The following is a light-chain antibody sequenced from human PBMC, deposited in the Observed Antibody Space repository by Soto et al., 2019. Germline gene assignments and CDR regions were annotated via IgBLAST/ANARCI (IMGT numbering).Light chain of an antibody. J-gene: IGKJ1*01. Sequence: EIVLTQSPGTLSLSPGERATLSYRASQSVSKSLAWYQQRPGQAPRLLIYGASSRATGIPDRFSGSGSGTDFTLTINRLEPEDFAIYYCQQYGGSPRTFGQGTKVERK. CDR1: QSVSKS. CDR2: GAS. V-gene: IGKV3-20*01. CDR3: QQYGGSPRT.